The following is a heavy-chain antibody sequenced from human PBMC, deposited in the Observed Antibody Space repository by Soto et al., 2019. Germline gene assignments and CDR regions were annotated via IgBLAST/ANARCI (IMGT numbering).Heavy chain of an antibody. Sequence: QVQLQESGPGLVKPSGTLSLTCAVSGGSISSSNWWSWVRQPPGKGLEWNGEIYHSGSTNYNPSLQSRVTISVDKSKNQFSLKLSSVTAADTAVYYCARAVGDSSGYLDAFDIWGQGTMVTVSS. V-gene: IGHV4-4*02. D-gene: IGHD3-22*01. CDR1: GGSISSSNW. CDR3: ARAVGDSSGYLDAFDI. J-gene: IGHJ3*02. CDR2: IYHSGST.